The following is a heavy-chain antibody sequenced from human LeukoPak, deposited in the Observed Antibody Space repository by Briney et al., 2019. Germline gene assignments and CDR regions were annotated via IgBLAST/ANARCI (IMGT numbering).Heavy chain of an antibody. Sequence: SETLSLTCTVSGGSISSSSYYWGWIRQPPGKGLEWIGSIYYSGSTYYNPSLKSRVTISVDTSKNQFSLKLSSVTAADTAVYYCARDKGIAAAFDYWGQGTLVTVSS. CDR3: ARDKGIAAAFDY. J-gene: IGHJ4*02. CDR2: IYYSGST. CDR1: GGSISSSSYY. D-gene: IGHD6-13*01. V-gene: IGHV4-39*07.